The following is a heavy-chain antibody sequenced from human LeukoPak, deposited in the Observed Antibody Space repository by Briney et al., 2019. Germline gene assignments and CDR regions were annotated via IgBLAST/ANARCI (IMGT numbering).Heavy chain of an antibody. D-gene: IGHD3-22*01. V-gene: IGHV4-31*03. CDR2: IYYSGST. CDR1: GGSISSGGYY. CDR3: ARVGYYDSSGYYGLSFDY. J-gene: IGHJ4*02. Sequence: SQTLSLTCTVSGGSISSGGYYWSWIRQHPGKGLEWIGYIYYSGSTYYNPSLKSRVTISADTSKNQFSLKLSSVTAADTAVYYCARVGYYDSSGYYGLSFDYWGQGTLVTVSS.